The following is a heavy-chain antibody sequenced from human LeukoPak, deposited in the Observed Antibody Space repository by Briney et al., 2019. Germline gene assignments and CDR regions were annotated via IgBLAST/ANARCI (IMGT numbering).Heavy chain of an antibody. CDR1: GFTFSSYG. CDR3: AKDGGRVGGYGG. D-gene: IGHD5-12*01. J-gene: IGHJ4*02. CDR2: ISSDGINN. V-gene: IGHV3-30*18. Sequence: PGGSLRLSCAASGFTFSSYGMHWVRQPPGKGLEWVAVISSDGINNYYADSVEGRFTISRDNSKNTLFLQMNSLRTEDTAVYYCAKDGGRVGGYGGWGQGTLVTVSS.